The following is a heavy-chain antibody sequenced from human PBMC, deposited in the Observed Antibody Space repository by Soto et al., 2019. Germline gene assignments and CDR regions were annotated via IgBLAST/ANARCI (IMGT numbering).Heavy chain of an antibody. CDR1: GFNFSNYW. CDR3: ARGTTTRGNYYYGMDV. CDR2: MNSAGNSI. V-gene: IGHV3-74*01. J-gene: IGHJ6*02. Sequence: SLRLSCAASGFNFSNYWMHWVRQAPGKGLVWVSRMNSAGNSINYADSVKGRFTISRDNAKNTLYLQMHSLRVEDTAVYFCARGTTTRGNYYYGMDVWGQGTAVTVSS. D-gene: IGHD4-4*01.